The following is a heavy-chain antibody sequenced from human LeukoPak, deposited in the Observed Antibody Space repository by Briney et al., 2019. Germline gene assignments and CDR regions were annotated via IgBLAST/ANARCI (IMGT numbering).Heavy chain of an antibody. CDR2: IYQSGST. V-gene: IGHV4-38-2*02. D-gene: IGHD3-10*01. CDR1: GYSISSGYY. CDR3: ARDKSRTYGSADAFDI. Sequence: SETLSLTCTVSGYSISSGYYWGWIRQSPGKGLEWIGDIYQSGSTYYNPSLDSRVTMSVDTSKNQFSLKLSSVTAADTAVYYCARDKSRTYGSADAFDIWGQGTMVTVSS. J-gene: IGHJ3*02.